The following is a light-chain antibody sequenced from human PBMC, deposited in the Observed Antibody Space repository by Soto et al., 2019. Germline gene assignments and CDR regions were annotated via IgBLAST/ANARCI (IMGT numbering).Light chain of an antibody. CDR3: SAYSDIDTKV. CDR1: SSDVGAYIY. Sequence: QSVLTQPASVSGSPGQSITISCGGTSSDVGAYIYVSWYQQFPGKAPKLILYEVNNRPSGVSNRFSGSKSGTTASRTISGLQPEDEADYYCSAYSDIDTKVFGTGTKVTVL. J-gene: IGLJ1*01. V-gene: IGLV2-14*03. CDR2: EVN.